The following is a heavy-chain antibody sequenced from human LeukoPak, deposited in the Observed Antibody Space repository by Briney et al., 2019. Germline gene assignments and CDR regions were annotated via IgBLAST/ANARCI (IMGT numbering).Heavy chain of an antibody. J-gene: IGHJ3*02. Sequence: ASETLSLTCTVSGGSISSYYWSWIRQPPEKGLEWIGYIYYSGSTNYNPSLKSRVTISVDTSKNQFSLKLSSVTAADTAVYYCARGGRYFDWLRELNAFDIWGQGTMVTVSS. CDR3: ARGGRYFDWLRELNAFDI. CDR1: GGSISSYY. CDR2: IYYSGST. D-gene: IGHD3-9*01. V-gene: IGHV4-59*01.